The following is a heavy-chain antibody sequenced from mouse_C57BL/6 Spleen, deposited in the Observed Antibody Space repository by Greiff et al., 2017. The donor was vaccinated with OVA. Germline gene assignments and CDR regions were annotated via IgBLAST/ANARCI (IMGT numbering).Heavy chain of an antibody. CDR2: INPNNGGT. V-gene: IGHV1-22*01. CDR1: GYTFTDYN. J-gene: IGHJ4*01. CDR3: ARGDYYGSSYLGYAMDY. Sequence: EVQLQQSGPELVKPGASVKMSCKASGYTFTDYNMHWVKQSHGKSLEWIGYINPNNGGTSYNQKFKGKATLTVNKSSSTAYMELRSLTSEDSAVYYCARGDYYGSSYLGYAMDYWGQGTSVTVSS. D-gene: IGHD1-1*01.